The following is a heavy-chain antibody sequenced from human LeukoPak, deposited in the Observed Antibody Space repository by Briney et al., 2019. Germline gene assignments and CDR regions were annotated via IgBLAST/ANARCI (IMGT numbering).Heavy chain of an antibody. CDR1: GGSISSSSYY. CDR2: IYYSGST. CDR3: ARDSEYSSSSRRVWFDP. J-gene: IGHJ5*02. D-gene: IGHD6-6*01. Sequence: SETLSLTCTVSGGSISSSSYYWGWIRQPPGKGLEWIGSIYYSGSTYYNPSLKSRVTISVDTSKNQFSLKLSSVTAADTAVYYCARDSEYSSSSRRVWFDPWGQGTLVTVSS. V-gene: IGHV4-39*07.